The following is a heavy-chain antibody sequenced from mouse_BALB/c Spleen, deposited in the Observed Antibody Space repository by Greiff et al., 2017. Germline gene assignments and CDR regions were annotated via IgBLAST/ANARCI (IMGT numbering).Heavy chain of an antibody. CDR2: ISSGGST. V-gene: IGHV5-6-5*01. CDR3: ARGGGPRVGYFDY. CDR1: GFTFSSYA. Sequence: EGKLMESGGGLVKPGGSLKLSCAASGFTFSSYAMSWVRQTPEKRLEWVASISSGGSTYYPDSVKGRFTISRDNARNILYLQMSSLRSEDTAMYYCARGGGPRVGYFDYWGQGTTLTVSS. J-gene: IGHJ2*01.